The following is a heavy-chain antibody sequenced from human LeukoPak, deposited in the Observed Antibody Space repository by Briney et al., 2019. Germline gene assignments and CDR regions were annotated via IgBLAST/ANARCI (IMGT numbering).Heavy chain of an antibody. CDR1: GFTFSSYG. Sequence: PGGSLRLSCAASGFTFSSYGMHWVRQAPGKGLEWVAFIRYDGSNKYYADSVKGRFTISRDNSKNTLYLQMNSLRAEDTAVYYCASSHCGGDCYDAFDIWGQGTMVTVSS. D-gene: IGHD2-21*02. V-gene: IGHV3-30*02. J-gene: IGHJ3*02. CDR3: ASSHCGGDCYDAFDI. CDR2: IRYDGSNK.